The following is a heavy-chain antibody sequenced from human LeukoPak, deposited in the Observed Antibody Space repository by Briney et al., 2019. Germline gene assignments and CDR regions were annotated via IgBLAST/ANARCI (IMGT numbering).Heavy chain of an antibody. V-gene: IGHV1-18*01. CDR2: ISAYNGNT. J-gene: IGHJ6*03. CDR3: ARNSDRNYYYYYMDV. CDR1: GYSFTNYG. Sequence: ASVKVSCKASGYSFTNYGINWVRQAPGQGLEWLGWISAYNGNTNYAQKLQGRVTMTTDTSTSTAYMELRSLRSDDTAVYYCARNSDRNYYYYYMDVWGKGTTVTVSS. D-gene: IGHD1-26*01.